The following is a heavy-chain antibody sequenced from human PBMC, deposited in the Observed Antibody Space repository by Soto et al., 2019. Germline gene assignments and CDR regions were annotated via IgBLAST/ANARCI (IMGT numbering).Heavy chain of an antibody. CDR3: ASCVGYVLRSSQAPPIEV. V-gene: IGHV4-59*01. Sequence: SETLSLTCNVSGGSISDFYWSWCRQSPGKRLEWIGYLYYTGSTNYNPALKSRVTISLDTSKNQFSLRVRSLTAADTAVYYWASCVGYVLRSSQAPPIEVWGKGRMIT. CDR2: LYYTGST. D-gene: IGHD3-16*01. J-gene: IGHJ6*04. CDR1: GGSISDFY.